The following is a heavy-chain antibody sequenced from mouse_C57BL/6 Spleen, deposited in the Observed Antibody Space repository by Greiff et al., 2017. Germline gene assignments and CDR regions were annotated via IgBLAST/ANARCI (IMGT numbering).Heavy chain of an antibody. CDR1: GFTFSDSG. CDR3: ARGNFLDY. CDR2: ISSGSSTI. J-gene: IGHJ2*01. V-gene: IGHV5-17*01. Sequence: EVKVVESGGGLVKPGGSLKLSCAASGFTFSDSGMHWVRQAPEKGLEWVAYISSGSSTIYYADTVKGRFTISRANAKNTLFLQMTSLRAEDTAMYYCARGNFLDYWGQGTTLTVSS. D-gene: IGHD4-1*02.